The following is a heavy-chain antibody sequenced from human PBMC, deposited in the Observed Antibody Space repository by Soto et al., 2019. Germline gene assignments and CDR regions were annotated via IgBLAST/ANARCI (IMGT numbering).Heavy chain of an antibody. CDR2: IYYSGST. D-gene: IGHD6-13*01. Sequence: PSLTCTVSGGSISSGGYYWSWIRQHPGRGLEWIGYIYYSGSTYYNPSLKSRVTISVDTSKNRFSLKLSSVTAADTAVYYCARFQQGATTLWFDPWGPGTLVTLSS. CDR3: ARFQQGATTLWFDP. CDR1: GGSISSGGYY. J-gene: IGHJ5*02. V-gene: IGHV4-31*03.